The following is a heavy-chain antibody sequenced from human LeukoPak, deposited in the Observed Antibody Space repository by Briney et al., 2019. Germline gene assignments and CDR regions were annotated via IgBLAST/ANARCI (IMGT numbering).Heavy chain of an antibody. D-gene: IGHD5-18*01. J-gene: IGHJ4*02. V-gene: IGHV3-53*01. Sequence: GGSLRLSCVASGFTVSSNYMSWVRQAPGKGLEWVSVIYSGGSTYYADSVKGRFTISRDNSKNTLYLQMNSLRAEDTAVYYCARVRSYGTFDYWGQGTLVTVSS. CDR3: ARVRSYGTFDY. CDR1: GFTVSSNY. CDR2: IYSGGST.